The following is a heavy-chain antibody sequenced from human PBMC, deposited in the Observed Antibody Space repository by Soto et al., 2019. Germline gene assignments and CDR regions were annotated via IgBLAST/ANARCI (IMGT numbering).Heavy chain of an antibody. CDR2: ISYDGSNK. J-gene: IGHJ3*02. CDR1: GFTFSSYG. V-gene: IGHV3-30*18. D-gene: IGHD3-3*01. Sequence: PGGSLRLSCAASGFTFSSYGMHWVRQAPGKGLEWVAVISYDGSNKYYADSVKGRFTISRDNSKNTLYLQMNSLRAEDTAVYYSAKGTYYDFWSGPSGAFDIWGQGTMVTVSS. CDR3: AKGTYYDFWSGPSGAFDI.